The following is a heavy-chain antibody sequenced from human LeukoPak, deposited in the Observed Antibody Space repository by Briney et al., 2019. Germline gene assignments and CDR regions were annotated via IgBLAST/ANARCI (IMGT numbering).Heavy chain of an antibody. D-gene: IGHD4-11*01. V-gene: IGHV1-18*01. J-gene: IGHJ5*02. Sequence: GASVKVSCKASGYTFTSYGISWVRQAPGQGLEWMGWISAYNGNTNYAQKLRGRVTMTTDTSTSTAYMELRSLRSDGTAVYYCARDHPRLTSTVPIREKWFDPWGQGTLVTVSS. CDR2: ISAYNGNT. CDR3: ARDHPRLTSTVPIREKWFDP. CDR1: GYTFTSYG.